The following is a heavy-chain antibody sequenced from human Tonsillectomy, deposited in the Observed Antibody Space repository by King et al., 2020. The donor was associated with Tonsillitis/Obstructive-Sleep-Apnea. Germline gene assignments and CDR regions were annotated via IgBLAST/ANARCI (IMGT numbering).Heavy chain of an antibody. D-gene: IGHD6-19*01. CDR2: IYYSGST. CDR1: GGSISSYY. J-gene: IGHJ6*02. V-gene: IGHV4-59*01. Sequence: VQLQESGPGLVKPSETLSLTCNVSGGSISSYYWSWIRQPPGKGLEWIGYIYYSGSTNYNPSLKSRVTISVDTSKNQFSLKLSSVTAADTAVYYCARVGIAVAGYSYYGMDVWGQGPTVTVSS. CDR3: ARVGIAVAGYSYYGMDV.